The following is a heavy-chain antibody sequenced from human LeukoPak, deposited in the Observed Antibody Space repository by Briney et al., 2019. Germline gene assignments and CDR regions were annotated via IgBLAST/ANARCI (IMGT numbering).Heavy chain of an antibody. CDR1: GDSVSSNSAT. D-gene: IGHD6-19*01. J-gene: IGHJ4*02. Sequence: SQTLSLTRAISGDSVSSNSATWIWLRQSPSRGLEWLGRTYYSSKWYNDYGLSVRSRITVNPDTSKNQFSLQLNSVTPEDTAVYYCARAPHGSGCDYWSQGTLVTVSS. CDR2: TYYSSKWYN. V-gene: IGHV6-1*01. CDR3: ARAPHGSGCDY.